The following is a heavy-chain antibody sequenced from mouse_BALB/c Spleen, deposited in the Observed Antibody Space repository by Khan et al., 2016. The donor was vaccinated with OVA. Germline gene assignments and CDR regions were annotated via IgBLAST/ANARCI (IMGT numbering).Heavy chain of an antibody. CDR3: TRDGYAWFPY. Sequence: QVRLQQSGAELARPGASVKMSCKASGYTFTYYTMHWIKQRPGLGLEWIGSINPTSDYTNYNQKFKDKATLTADKSSSTAYMQLSSLTSEDSAVYYWTRDGYAWFPYWGQGTLVTVSA. CDR1: GYTFTYYT. CDR2: INPTSDYT. V-gene: IGHV1-4*01. J-gene: IGHJ3*01. D-gene: IGHD2-2*01.